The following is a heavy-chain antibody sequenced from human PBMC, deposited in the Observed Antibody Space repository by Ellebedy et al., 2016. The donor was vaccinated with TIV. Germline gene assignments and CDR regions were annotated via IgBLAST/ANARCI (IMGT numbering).Heavy chain of an antibody. CDR1: GYTLTELS. Sequence: ASVKVSCKVSGYTLTELSMHWVRQAPGKGLEWMGGFDPEDFETIYAQKFQGRVTMTEDTSTDTAYMELSSLRSEDTAVYYCATRANTAAGVYYYYYGMDVWGQGTTVTVSS. V-gene: IGHV1-24*01. CDR3: ATRANTAAGVYYYYYGMDV. CDR2: FDPEDFET. D-gene: IGHD6-13*01. J-gene: IGHJ6*02.